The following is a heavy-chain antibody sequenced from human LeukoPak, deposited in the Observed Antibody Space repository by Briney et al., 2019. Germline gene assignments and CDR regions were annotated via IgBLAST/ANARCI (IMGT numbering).Heavy chain of an antibody. Sequence: PGGSLRLSCAASGFTFSSYAMSWVRQAPGKGLEWVSAISGSGGSTYYADSVKGRFTISRDNSKNTLYLQVNSLRAEDTAVYYCAKDYYDSSGYYEEYFDYWGQGTLVTVSS. CDR2: ISGSGGST. CDR1: GFTFSSYA. D-gene: IGHD3-22*01. J-gene: IGHJ4*02. CDR3: AKDYYDSSGYYEEYFDY. V-gene: IGHV3-23*01.